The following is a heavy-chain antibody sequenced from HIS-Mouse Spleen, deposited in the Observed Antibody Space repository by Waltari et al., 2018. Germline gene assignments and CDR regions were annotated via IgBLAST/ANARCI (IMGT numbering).Heavy chain of an antibody. CDR3: AREPRAAAGNWFDP. V-gene: IGHV3-30-3*01. CDR2: ISYDGSNK. D-gene: IGHD6-13*01. J-gene: IGHJ5*02. Sequence: QVQPVESGGGVVQPGRSLRLSWSASGFTSISFAISVDRQAPGKGLEWVAVISYDGSNKYYADSVKGRFTISRDNSKNTLYLQMNSLRAEDTAVYYCAREPRAAAGNWFDPWGQGTLVTVSS. CDR1: GFTSISFA.